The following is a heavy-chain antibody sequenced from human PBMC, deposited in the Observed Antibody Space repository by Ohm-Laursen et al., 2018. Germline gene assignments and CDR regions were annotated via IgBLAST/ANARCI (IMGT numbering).Heavy chain of an antibody. Sequence: GSLRLSCAASGFTVSSNYMSWVRQAPGKGLEWVSVIYSGGSTYYADSVKGRFTISRDNSKNTLYLQMNSLRAEDTAVYYCARLLYYYDSSGSLYYYGMDVWGQGTTVTVSS. CDR3: ARLLYYYDSSGSLYYYGMDV. V-gene: IGHV3-66*04. CDR2: IYSGGST. J-gene: IGHJ6*02. CDR1: GFTVSSNY. D-gene: IGHD3-22*01.